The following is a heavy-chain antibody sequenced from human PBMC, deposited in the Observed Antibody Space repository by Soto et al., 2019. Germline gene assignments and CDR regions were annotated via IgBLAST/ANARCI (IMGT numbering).Heavy chain of an antibody. CDR1: GGSISSGGYY. V-gene: IGHV4-31*03. D-gene: IGHD2-2*01. Sequence: SETLSLTCTVSGGSISSGGYYWSWIRQHPGKGLEWIGYIYYSGSTYYNPSLKSRVTISVDTSKNQFSLKLSSVTAADTAVYYCAREPPEVNCSSTSCYERGLFDPWGQGTLVTVSS. J-gene: IGHJ5*02. CDR2: IYYSGST. CDR3: AREPPEVNCSSTSCYERGLFDP.